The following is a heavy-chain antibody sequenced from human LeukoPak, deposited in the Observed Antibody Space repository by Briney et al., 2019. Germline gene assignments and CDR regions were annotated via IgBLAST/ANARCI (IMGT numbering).Heavy chain of an antibody. CDR1: GFTFSRYS. Sequence: GGSLRLSCAASGFTFSRYSMNWVRQAPGKGLEWVSSISSGSSFMYYADSVKGRFTISRDNAKNSLYLQMNSLRAEDTAVYYCAREWKFDIWGQGTMVTVSS. CDR3: AREWKFDI. D-gene: IGHD1-1*01. J-gene: IGHJ3*02. V-gene: IGHV3-21*04. CDR2: ISSGSSFM.